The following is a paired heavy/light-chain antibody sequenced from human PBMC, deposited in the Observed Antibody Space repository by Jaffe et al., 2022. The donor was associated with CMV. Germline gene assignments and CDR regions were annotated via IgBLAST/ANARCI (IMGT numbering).Light chain of an antibody. V-gene: IGLV3-25*03. J-gene: IGLJ3*02. CDR3: QAADSSGTHWV. CDR2: KDS. Sequence: SDDLTQPPSVSVSPAQTATISCSGDILSRQYTYWYQQKAGQAPILIMSKDSERPAGIPERFSGSSSGTTVTLTISGAQAEDEADYYCQAADSSGTHWVFGGGTKLTVL. CDR1: ILSRQY.
Heavy chain of an antibody. D-gene: IGHD1-1*01. V-gene: IGHV4-39*01. Sequence: QLYLQESGPGLVKPSETLSLTCTVSGGSISSSTDHWAWIRQPPGAGLEWIANIYYTGTIHFNPALKSRVAISIDRSNNKYFMDLSSVTAADTAVYYCARHYREGGTTGYYYGMDVWGQGTTVT. J-gene: IGHJ6*02. CDR3: ARHYREGGTTGYYYGMDV. CDR1: GGSISSSTDH. CDR2: IYYTGTI.